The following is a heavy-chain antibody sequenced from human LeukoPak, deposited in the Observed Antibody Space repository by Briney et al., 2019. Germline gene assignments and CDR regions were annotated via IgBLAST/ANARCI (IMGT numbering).Heavy chain of an antibody. J-gene: IGHJ4*02. CDR1: GGSILTTNW. D-gene: IGHD1-26*01. V-gene: IGHV4-4*02. CDR2: VHLSGAS. Sequence: SETLSLTCAVSGGSILTTNWWRWVRQPPGKELEWIGEVHLSGASNYNPSLKSRVSMSIDNSKNQLSLKLTSVTAADTAIYYCARESGAFCPFGFWGQGTLVTVSS. CDR3: ARESGAFCPFGF.